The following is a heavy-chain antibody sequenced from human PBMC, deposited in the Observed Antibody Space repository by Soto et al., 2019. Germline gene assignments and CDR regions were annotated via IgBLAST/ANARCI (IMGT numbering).Heavy chain of an antibody. CDR3: VRGRNQWQLYADWFDX. V-gene: IGHV4-34*01. D-gene: IGHD2-8*01. Sequence: DSFSDYYWGWVRQPPGEGAAWIAEINRSGNTNFNPSLQRRISLSIETAKKELSLKLTSLTASDTAMYYCVRGRNQWQLYADWFDXWGQGTTVTVSX. CDR2: INRSGNT. CDR1: DSFSDYY. J-gene: IGHJ5*02.